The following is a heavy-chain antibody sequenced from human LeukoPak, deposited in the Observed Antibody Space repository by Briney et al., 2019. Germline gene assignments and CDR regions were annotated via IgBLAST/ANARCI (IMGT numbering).Heavy chain of an antibody. D-gene: IGHD4-23*01. CDR3: ARDAYGGNSFVTAFDI. J-gene: IGHJ3*02. V-gene: IGHV3-30-3*01. CDR2: ISYDGSKK. CDR1: GFTFTTYS. Sequence: GRSLTVSCAASGFTFTTYSVHWVRQAPGKGLEWVVVISYDGSKKYYTDSVRGRFTISRDNSKNTVYLQMKSLRAGDTAVYYCARDAYGGNSFVTAFDIWGRGTMVTVSS.